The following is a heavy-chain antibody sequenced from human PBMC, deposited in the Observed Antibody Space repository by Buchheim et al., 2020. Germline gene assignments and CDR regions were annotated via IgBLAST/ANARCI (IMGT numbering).Heavy chain of an antibody. CDR1: GESLGGYF. D-gene: IGHD2/OR15-2a*01. CDR2: VNQRGTT. V-gene: IGHV4-34*01. Sequence: QVQLQQWGAGLLKPSETLSLTCAVYGESLGGYFWAWIRHLPGEGLEWIGEVNQRGTTHYIPSLESRVSISVDSYKNQIFLTLMSVTAADTAIYYCVRVGARRQIVRRSYHFDPWGPGT. CDR3: VRVGARRQIVRRSYHFDP. J-gene: IGHJ5*02.